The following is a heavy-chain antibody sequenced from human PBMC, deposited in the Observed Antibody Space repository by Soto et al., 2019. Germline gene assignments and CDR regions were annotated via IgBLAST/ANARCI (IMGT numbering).Heavy chain of an antibody. CDR1: GFQFDDYA. Sequence: EVQLVESGGNLARPGESLRLSCAASGFQFDDYAFHWVRLAPGKGPEWVSGINWNGAYSGYADSVKGRFTISRDNAGNSVYLQMDTLRPEDTALYYCARVHSSGWYVEPYDAWGQGTMVTVSS. J-gene: IGHJ3*01. CDR3: ARVHSSGWYVEPYDA. V-gene: IGHV3-9*01. CDR2: INWNGAYS. D-gene: IGHD3-22*01.